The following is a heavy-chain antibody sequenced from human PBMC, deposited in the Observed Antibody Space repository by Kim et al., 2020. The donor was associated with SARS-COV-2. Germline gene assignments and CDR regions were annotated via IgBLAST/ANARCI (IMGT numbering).Heavy chain of an antibody. J-gene: IGHJ6*02. Sequence: SETLSLTCAVYGGSFSGYYWSWIRQPPGKGLEWIGEINHSGSTNYNPSLKSRVTISVDTSKNQFSLKLSSVTAADTAVYYCARAGRLAFHAYYYYYGMDVWGQGTTVTVSS. D-gene: IGHD6-25*01. CDR1: GGSFSGYY. V-gene: IGHV4-34*01. CDR3: ARAGRLAFHAYYYYYGMDV. CDR2: INHSGST.